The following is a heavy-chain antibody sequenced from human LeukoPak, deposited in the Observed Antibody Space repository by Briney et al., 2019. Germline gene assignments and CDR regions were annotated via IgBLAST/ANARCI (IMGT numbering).Heavy chain of an antibody. J-gene: IGHJ5*02. CDR3: ARDDLTVTTRSDPPGWFDP. D-gene: IGHD4-17*01. Sequence: ASVKVSCKASGYTFTGFYMHWLRQAPGQGREWMGWINPNSGGTNYAQKFQGRVTMTRDTSISTAYMELSRLRSDDTAVYYCARDDLTVTTRSDPPGWFDPWGQGTLVTVSS. CDR1: GYTFTGFY. V-gene: IGHV1-2*02. CDR2: INPNSGGT.